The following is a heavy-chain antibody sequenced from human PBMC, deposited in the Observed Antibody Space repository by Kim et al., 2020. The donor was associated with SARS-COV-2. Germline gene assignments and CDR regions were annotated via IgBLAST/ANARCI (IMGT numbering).Heavy chain of an antibody. J-gene: IGHJ4*02. CDR2: IYYSGST. Sequence: SETLSLTCTVSGGSISSSSYYWGWIRQPPGKGLEWIGSIYYSGSTYYNPSLKSLVTISVDTSKNQFSLKLSSVTAADTAVYYCARHRWHYYGSPPDYWGQGTLVTVSS. CDR3: ARHRWHYYGSPPDY. V-gene: IGHV4-39*01. CDR1: GGSISSSSYY. D-gene: IGHD3-10*01.